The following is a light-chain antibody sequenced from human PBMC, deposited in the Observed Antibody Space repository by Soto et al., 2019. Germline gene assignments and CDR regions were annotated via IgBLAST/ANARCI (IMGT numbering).Light chain of an antibody. CDR1: QSVSSSY. J-gene: IGKJ5*01. CDR2: GAS. V-gene: IGKV3-20*01. Sequence: EIVLTQSPGTLSLSPGERATLSCRASQSVSSSYLAWYQQKPGQAPRILIYGASSRATGIKDRFSGSGSGTDFTLTIRRMEPEEFAVYYCQQYGSSSITCGNGTRLEIK. CDR3: QQYGSSSIT.